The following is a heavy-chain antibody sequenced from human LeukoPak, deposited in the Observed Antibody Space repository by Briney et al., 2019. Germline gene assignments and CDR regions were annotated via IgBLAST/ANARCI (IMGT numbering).Heavy chain of an antibody. CDR1: GYTFTGYY. V-gene: IGHV1-2*02. D-gene: IGHD6-6*01. Sequence: ASVKVSCKASGYTFTGYYMHWVRQAPGQGLEWMGWINPNSGGTNYAQKFQGRVTMTRDTSISTAYMELSRLRSDDTAVYYCARVPAYRSSTEVGYYFDYWGQGTLVAVSS. CDR2: INPNSGGT. CDR3: ARVPAYRSSTEVGYYFDY. J-gene: IGHJ4*02.